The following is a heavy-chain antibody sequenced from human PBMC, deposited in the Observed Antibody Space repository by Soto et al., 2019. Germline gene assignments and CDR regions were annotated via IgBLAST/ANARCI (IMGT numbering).Heavy chain of an antibody. CDR3: AKGPHDYGDYGPTP. CDR2: ISGSGGST. CDR1: GFTFSSYA. J-gene: IGHJ5*02. Sequence: PGGSLRLSCAASGFTFSSYAMSWVRQAPGKGLEWVSAISGSGGSTYYADSVKGRFTISRDNSKNTLYLQMNSLRAEDTAVYYCAKGPHDYGDYGPTPWGQGTLVTVSS. V-gene: IGHV3-23*01. D-gene: IGHD4-17*01.